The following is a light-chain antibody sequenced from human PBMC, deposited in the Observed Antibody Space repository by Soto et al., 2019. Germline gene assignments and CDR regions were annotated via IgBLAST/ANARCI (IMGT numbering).Light chain of an antibody. CDR2: DAS. CDR1: QSVSSY. V-gene: IGKV3-11*01. Sequence: EIVLTQSPATLSLSPGERATLSCWASQSVSSYLAWYQHKPGQAPRLLIYDASNRATGIPARFSGSGSGTDVTLTISSLEPEDFAFYYCQQRSNWPWTFAQGTKVEIK. J-gene: IGKJ1*01. CDR3: QQRSNWPWT.